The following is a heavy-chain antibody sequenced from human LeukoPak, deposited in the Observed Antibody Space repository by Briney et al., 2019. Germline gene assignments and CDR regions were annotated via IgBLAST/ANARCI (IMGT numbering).Heavy chain of an antibody. J-gene: IGHJ5*02. Sequence: ASVKVSCKASGYTFTSYDFNWLRQATGQGPEWMGWMNPNSGATGYAQKFQGRVTMTTDTSTSTAYMELRSLRSGDTAVYYCARDSSTGIAAEWFDPWGQGTLVTVSS. V-gene: IGHV1-8*01. D-gene: IGHD6-13*01. CDR2: MNPNSGAT. CDR3: ARDSSTGIAAEWFDP. CDR1: GYTFTSYD.